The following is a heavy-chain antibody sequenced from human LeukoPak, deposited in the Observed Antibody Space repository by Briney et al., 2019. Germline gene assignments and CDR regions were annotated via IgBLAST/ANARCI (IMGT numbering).Heavy chain of an antibody. Sequence: PGGSLRLSCAASGFTLSSNWMHWVRQAPGKGLVWVSRISSDGSSTNYADSVKGRFTISRDNAKNTLYLQMNSLRAEDTAVYYCARGDYGEGWFGPWGQGTLVTVSS. CDR1: GFTLSSNW. CDR2: ISSDGSST. D-gene: IGHD4-17*01. CDR3: ARGDYGEGWFGP. J-gene: IGHJ5*02. V-gene: IGHV3-74*01.